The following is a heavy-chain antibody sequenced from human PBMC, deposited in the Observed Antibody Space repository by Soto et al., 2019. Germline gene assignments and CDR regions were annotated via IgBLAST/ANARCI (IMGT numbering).Heavy chain of an antibody. J-gene: IGHJ6*02. D-gene: IGHD6-19*01. CDR3: AREWQWLVPDYYYGMDV. V-gene: IGHV1-46*01. CDR1: GYTFTSYY. CDR2: INPSGGGT. Sequence: ASVKVSCKASGYTFTSYYMHWVRQAPGQGLEWMGIINPSGGGTSYAQKFQGRVTMTRDTSTSTVYMELSSLRSEDTAVYYCAREWQWLVPDYYYGMDVWGQGTTVTVSS.